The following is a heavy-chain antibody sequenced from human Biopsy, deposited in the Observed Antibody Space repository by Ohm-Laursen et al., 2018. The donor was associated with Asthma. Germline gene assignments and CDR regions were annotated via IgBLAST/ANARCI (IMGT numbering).Heavy chain of an antibody. CDR3: AGFCSGGNCPDH. CDR2: IHYSGST. J-gene: IGHJ4*02. D-gene: IGHD2-15*01. Sequence: TLSLTCTVSGVSIRSYYWIWIRRPQGKGLEWIGNIHYSGSTYSNPSLKSLVTISVDTSKKQISLRLSSVIAADTAVYYCAGFCSGGNCPDHWGQGTLVTVSS. V-gene: IGHV4-59*13. CDR1: GVSIRSYY.